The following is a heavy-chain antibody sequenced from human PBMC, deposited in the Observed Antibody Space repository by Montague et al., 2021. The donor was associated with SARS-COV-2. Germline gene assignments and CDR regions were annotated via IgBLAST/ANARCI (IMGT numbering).Heavy chain of an antibody. CDR1: GGSISSGGYY. CDR2: YYYSRSS. CDR3: ARAVSITSFGVVGWFDP. V-gene: IGHV4-31*03. Sequence: TLSLTCTVSGGSISSGGYYWIWLRPHKGQRLDWFVYYYYSRSSNSYPSLQSSVTITVDKSKNQFSLKLISVTDTDAAVYSCARAVSITSFGVVGWFDPWGQGALVTVSS. J-gene: IGHJ5*02. D-gene: IGHD3-3*01.